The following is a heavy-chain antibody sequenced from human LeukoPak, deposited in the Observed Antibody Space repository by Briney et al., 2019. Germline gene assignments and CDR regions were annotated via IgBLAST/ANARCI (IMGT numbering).Heavy chain of an antibody. Sequence: GGSLRLSCAASGFTFSSYAMSWVRQAPGKGLEWVSAISGSGGSTYYADSVKGRFTISRDNSKNTLYLQMNSLRAEDTAVYYCARPSDVLLFSLVPNYGMDVWGQGTTVTVSS. CDR1: GFTFSSYA. J-gene: IGHJ6*02. CDR2: ISGSGGST. V-gene: IGHV3-23*01. D-gene: IGHD3-10*01. CDR3: ARPSDVLLFSLVPNYGMDV.